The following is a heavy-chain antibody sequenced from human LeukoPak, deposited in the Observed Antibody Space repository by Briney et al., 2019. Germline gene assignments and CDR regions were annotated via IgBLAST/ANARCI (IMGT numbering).Heavy chain of an antibody. CDR1: GYTFTGYA. CDR3: ARDSRRPYYYDSSGYGY. CDR2: INPNSGGT. D-gene: IGHD3-22*01. V-gene: IGHV1-2*02. Sequence: ASVKVSCKASGYTFTGYAVNWVRQAPGQGLEWMGWINPNSGGTNYAQKFQGRVTMTRDTSISTAYMGLSRLRSDDTAVYYCARDSRRPYYYDSSGYGYWGQGTLVTVSS. J-gene: IGHJ4*02.